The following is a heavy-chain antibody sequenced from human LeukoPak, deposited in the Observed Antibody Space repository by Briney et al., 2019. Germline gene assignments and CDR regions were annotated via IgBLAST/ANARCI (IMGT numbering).Heavy chain of an antibody. J-gene: IGHJ4*02. CDR3: AKATCSGASCYRFDY. V-gene: IGHV3-23*01. CDR2: ISGSGGSRT. D-gene: IGHD2-15*01. Sequence: PGGSLRLSCAASGFTFISYAMSWVRQAPGKGLEWVSSISGSGGSRTYYADSVKGRFTISRDNSKNTLYLQMNSLRAEDTAVYYCAKATCSGASCYRFDYWGQGTLVTVSS. CDR1: GFTFISYA.